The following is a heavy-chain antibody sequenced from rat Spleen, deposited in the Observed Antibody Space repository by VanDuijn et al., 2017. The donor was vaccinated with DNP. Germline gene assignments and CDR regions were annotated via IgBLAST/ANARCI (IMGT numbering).Heavy chain of an antibody. CDR3: ARHVLPLRVWDY. V-gene: IGHV5-46*01. D-gene: IGHD4-1*01. CDR1: GFIFSSFP. CDR2: ISTSGDST. J-gene: IGHJ2*01. Sequence: EVQLVESGGGLVQPGRSMKLSCVASGFIFSSFPMAWVRQAPTKGLEWVATISTSGDSTYYRDSVKGRFTISRDNAKSTLYLQMISLRSEDMATYYCARHVLPLRVWDYWGQGVMVTVSS.